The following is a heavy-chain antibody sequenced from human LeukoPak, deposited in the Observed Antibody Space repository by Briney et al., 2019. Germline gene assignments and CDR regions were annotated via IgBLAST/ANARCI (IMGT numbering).Heavy chain of an antibody. J-gene: IGHJ4*02. CDR2: INPNSGGT. Sequence: GASVKVSCKASGYTFTGYYMHWVRQAPGQGPEWMGRINPNSGGTNYAQKFQGRVTMTRDTSISTAYMELSRLRSDDTAVYYCASEAYYYDSSGYYYLKWGQGTLVTVSS. V-gene: IGHV1-2*06. D-gene: IGHD3-22*01. CDR1: GYTFTGYY. CDR3: ASEAYYYDSSGYYYLK.